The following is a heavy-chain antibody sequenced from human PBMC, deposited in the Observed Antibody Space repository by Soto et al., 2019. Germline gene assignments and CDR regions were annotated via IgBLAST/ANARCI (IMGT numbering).Heavy chain of an antibody. CDR3: ATLPYYDSSGHHWYFDL. J-gene: IGHJ2*01. D-gene: IGHD3-22*01. CDR2: IIPIFGTA. Sequence: QVQLVQSGAEVKKPGSSVKVSCKASGGTFSSYAISWVRQAPGQGLEWMGGIIPIFGTANYAQKFQGRVTITADESTSTAYMELSSLRSEDTAVYYWATLPYYDSSGHHWYFDLWGRGTLVTVSS. CDR1: GGTFSSYA. V-gene: IGHV1-69*01.